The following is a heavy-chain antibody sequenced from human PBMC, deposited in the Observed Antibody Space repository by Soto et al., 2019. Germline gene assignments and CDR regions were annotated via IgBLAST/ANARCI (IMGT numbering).Heavy chain of an antibody. CDR1: GGSISSGDYY. CDR3: ARVLDDSGGYLGGLGY. D-gene: IGHD3-22*01. J-gene: IGHJ4*02. CDR2: IYYSGST. V-gene: IGHV4-30-4*01. Sequence: PSETLSLTCTVSGGSISSGDYYWSWIRQPPGKGLEWIGYIYYSGSTYYNQSLKNRITISVDTPKNQLSLKLSSVTAADTAVFYCARVLDDSGGYLGGLGYGGQGPLFTVS.